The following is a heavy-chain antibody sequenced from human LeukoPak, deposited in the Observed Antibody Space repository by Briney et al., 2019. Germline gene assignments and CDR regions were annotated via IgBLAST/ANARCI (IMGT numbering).Heavy chain of an antibody. CDR1: GYIFTNYA. CDR3: ARLRLGELSLGFDP. CDR2: ISPYNGDR. V-gene: IGHV1-18*01. D-gene: IGHD3-16*02. J-gene: IGHJ5*02. Sequence: ASVKVSCKASGYIFTNYAITWVRQAPGQGPEWMGWISPYNGDRRDALKFQDRVTMTTDTSTTTAYMELRSLRSDDTAVYYCARLRLGELSLGFDPWGQGTLVTVSS.